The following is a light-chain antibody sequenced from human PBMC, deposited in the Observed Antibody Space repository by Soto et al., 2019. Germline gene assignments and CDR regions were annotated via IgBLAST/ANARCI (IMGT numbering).Light chain of an antibody. J-gene: IGKJ2*01. V-gene: IGKV1-33*01. Sequence: DIPMTQSPSSLSSAVGDRVTITCQARQDISNYLNWYQHKPGKAPKLLIYDASNLETGVPSRFSGSGSGTDFTFTISSLQPEDIATYYCQQYDNLPPYTFGQGTKLEIK. CDR3: QQYDNLPPYT. CDR1: QDISNY. CDR2: DAS.